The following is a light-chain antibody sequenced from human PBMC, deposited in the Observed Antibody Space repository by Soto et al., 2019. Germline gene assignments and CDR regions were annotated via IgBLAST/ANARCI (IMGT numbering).Light chain of an antibody. V-gene: IGKV3-20*01. J-gene: IGKJ1*01. Sequence: DIVLTQSPGTLSLSPGERATLSCRASQTVSSNYLAWYQQKPGQAPRLLIYSASTRATGIPDRFSGSGSGADVTLTITRLEPEDFAVYYCHQYRRAPRTFGQGTKVEV. CDR2: SAS. CDR3: HQYRRAPRT. CDR1: QTVSSNY.